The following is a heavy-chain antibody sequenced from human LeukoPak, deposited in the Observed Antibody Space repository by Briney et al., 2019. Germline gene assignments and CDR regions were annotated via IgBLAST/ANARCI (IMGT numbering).Heavy chain of an antibody. CDR1: GFTFSSYE. V-gene: IGHV3-48*03. Sequence: GGSLRLSCAASGFTFSSYEMNWVRQAPGKGLEWVSYISSSGSTIYYADSVKGRFTISRDNAKNSLYLQMNSLRAEDTAVYYCARSRYTGSHFDYWGQGTLVTVSS. CDR3: ARSRYTGSHFDY. CDR2: ISSSGSTI. D-gene: IGHD1-26*01. J-gene: IGHJ4*02.